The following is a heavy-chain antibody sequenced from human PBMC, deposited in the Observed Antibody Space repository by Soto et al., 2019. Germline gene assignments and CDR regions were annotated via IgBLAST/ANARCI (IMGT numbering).Heavy chain of an antibody. CDR3: ARVKLYGSGSYPGYFDL. CDR2: ISAYNGNT. V-gene: IGHV1-18*01. Sequence: QVQLVQSGAEVKKPGASVKVSCKASGYTFTSYGISWVRQAPGQGLEWMGWISAYNGNTNYAQKLQGRVTMTTDTSTSTAYMELRSVRSDDTAVYYCARVKLYGSGSYPGYFDLWGRGTLVTVSS. CDR1: GYTFTSYG. J-gene: IGHJ2*01. D-gene: IGHD3-10*01.